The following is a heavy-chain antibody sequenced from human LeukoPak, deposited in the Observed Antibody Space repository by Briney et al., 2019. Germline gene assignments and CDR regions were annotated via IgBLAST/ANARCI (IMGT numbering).Heavy chain of an antibody. CDR2: IKSKTDGGTT. CDR1: GFTFSNAW. CDR3: TTGPALYNYDSSADY. D-gene: IGHD3-22*01. Sequence: GGSLRLSCAASGFTFSNAWMSWVRQAPGKGLEWVGRIKSKTDGGTTDYAAPVKGRFIISRDDSKNTLYLQMNSLKTEDTAVYYCTTGPALYNYDSSADYWGQGTLVTVSS. V-gene: IGHV3-15*01. J-gene: IGHJ4*02.